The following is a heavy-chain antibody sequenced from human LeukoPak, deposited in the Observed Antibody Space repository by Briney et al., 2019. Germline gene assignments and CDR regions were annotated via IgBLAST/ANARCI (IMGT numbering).Heavy chain of an antibody. J-gene: IGHJ6*03. Sequence: ASVKVSCKASGGTFSSYAISWVRQAPGQGLEWMGGIIHIFGTANYAQKFQGRVTITADKSTSTAYMELSSMRSEDTAVYYCARSTLLESYSSSWYSPYFYYYMDVWGKGTTVTVSS. D-gene: IGHD6-13*01. V-gene: IGHV1-69*06. CDR2: IIHIFGTA. CDR1: GGTFSSYA. CDR3: ARSTLLESYSSSWYSPYFYYYMDV.